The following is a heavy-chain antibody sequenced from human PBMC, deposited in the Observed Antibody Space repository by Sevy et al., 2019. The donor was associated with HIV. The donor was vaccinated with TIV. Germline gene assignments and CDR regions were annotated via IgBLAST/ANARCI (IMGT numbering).Heavy chain of an antibody. J-gene: IGHJ1*01. CDR1: GFTFSSYA. CDR2: ISGSGGST. CDR3: AKQVPKNRIAAAGTGYFQH. V-gene: IGHV3-23*01. D-gene: IGHD6-13*01. Sequence: GGSLRLSCAASGFTFSSYAMSWVRQAPGKGLEWVSAISGSGGSTYYADSVKGRFTISRDNSKNTLYLQMNSLRAEDTAVYYCAKQVPKNRIAAAGTGYFQHWGQGTLVTVSS.